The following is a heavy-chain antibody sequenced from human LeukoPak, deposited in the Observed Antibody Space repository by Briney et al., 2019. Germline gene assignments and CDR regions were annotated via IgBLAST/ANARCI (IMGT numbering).Heavy chain of an antibody. CDR1: GGTFSSYA. J-gene: IGHJ4*02. CDR3: AREIAAALFVY. D-gene: IGHD6-13*01. Sequence: GASVNVSCKASGGTFSSYAISWVRQAPGQGLEWMGGIIPIFGTANYAQKFQGRVTITADESTSTAYMELSSLRSEDTAVYYCAREIAAALFVYWGEGTLVTVSS. CDR2: IIPIFGTA. V-gene: IGHV1-69*13.